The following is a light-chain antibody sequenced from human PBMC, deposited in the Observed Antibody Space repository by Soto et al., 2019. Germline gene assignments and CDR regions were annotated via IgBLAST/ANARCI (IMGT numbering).Light chain of an antibody. CDR2: KAS. J-gene: IGKJ1*01. V-gene: IGKV1-5*03. CDR1: QSLSSW. CDR3: QQYNSYLWT. Sequence: DIQMTQSPSTLSASVGDRVTITCRASQSLSSWLAWYQQKPGKAPKLLIYKASNLESGVPSRFSGSGSGTEFTLTISSLQPDDFATYYCQQYNSYLWTFGQGTKVEIK.